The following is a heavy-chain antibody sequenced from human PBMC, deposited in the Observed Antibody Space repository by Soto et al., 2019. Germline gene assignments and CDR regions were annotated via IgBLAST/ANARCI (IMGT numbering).Heavy chain of an antibody. Sequence: EVQLVESGGGLVQPGGSLRLSCAASGLSVSYNYMSWVRQAPGKGLEWVSVIYSGGRTFYADSVKGRFTISRDYSKNTQYLQMHSLRAEDTGVYYCARSDCSSGTCPNWFDPWGQGTLVTVSS. CDR1: GLSVSYNY. CDR2: IYSGGRT. V-gene: IGHV3-66*01. CDR3: ARSDCSSGTCPNWFDP. D-gene: IGHD2-15*01. J-gene: IGHJ5*02.